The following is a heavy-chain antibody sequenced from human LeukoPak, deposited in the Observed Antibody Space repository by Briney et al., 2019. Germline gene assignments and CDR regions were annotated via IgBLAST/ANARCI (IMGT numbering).Heavy chain of an antibody. CDR3: AKSNYCSGGGCYLWGYFDL. D-gene: IGHD2-15*01. Sequence: GGSLRLSCAASGFTFSTYAMTWVRQAPGKGLEWVSTISGSGGGGTTYYADSVKGRFTISRDNSRNTLFLQMSRLRGADTAVYYCAKSNYCSGGGCYLWGYFDLWGRGTLVTVSS. CDR1: GFTFSTYA. V-gene: IGHV3-23*01. CDR2: ISGSGGGGTT. J-gene: IGHJ2*01.